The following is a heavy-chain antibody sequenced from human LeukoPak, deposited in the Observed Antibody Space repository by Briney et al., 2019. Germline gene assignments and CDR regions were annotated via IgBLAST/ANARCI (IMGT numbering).Heavy chain of an antibody. D-gene: IGHD3-9*01. CDR3: ARGGLRYFDWLLPNRGPGAFDI. Sequence: SETLSLTCAVYGGSFSGYYWSWIRQPPGKGLEWIGEINHSGSTNYNPSLKSRVTISVDTSKNQFSLKLSSVTAADTAVYYCARGGLRYFDWLLPNRGPGAFDIWGQGTMVTVSS. CDR1: GGSFSGYY. CDR2: INHSGST. V-gene: IGHV4-34*01. J-gene: IGHJ3*02.